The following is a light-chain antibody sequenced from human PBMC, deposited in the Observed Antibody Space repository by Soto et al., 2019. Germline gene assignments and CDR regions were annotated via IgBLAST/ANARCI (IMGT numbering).Light chain of an antibody. V-gene: IGKV3-15*01. J-gene: IGKJ1*01. CDR3: QQYHYWWT. CDR1: QTINSA. Sequence: EIVLTQSPATLSVSPGDRATLSCRASQTINSALAWYQQKPGQAPRLLIYGASTRATAIADRFSASGSGTDFTLTISSLQSEDSAVYYCQQYHYWWTFGQGNKVEI. CDR2: GAS.